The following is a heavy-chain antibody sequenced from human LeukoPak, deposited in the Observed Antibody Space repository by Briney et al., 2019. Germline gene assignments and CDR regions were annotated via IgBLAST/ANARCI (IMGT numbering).Heavy chain of an antibody. J-gene: IGHJ4*02. CDR1: GYSISSGYY. D-gene: IGHD6-13*01. Sequence: SETLSLTCTVSGYSISSGYYWGWIRQPPGKGLEWIGSIYYSGSTYYNPSLKSRVTISVDTSKNQFSLKLSSVTAADTAVYYCASHGYSSSWYYFDYWGQGTLVTVSS. V-gene: IGHV4-38-2*02. CDR2: IYYSGST. CDR3: ASHGYSSSWYYFDY.